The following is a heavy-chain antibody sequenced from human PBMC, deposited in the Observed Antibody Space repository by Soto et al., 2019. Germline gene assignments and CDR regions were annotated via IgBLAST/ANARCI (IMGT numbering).Heavy chain of an antibody. CDR1: GFTFSSYS. CDR3: AREGDYNYYYGMDV. J-gene: IGHJ6*02. V-gene: IGHV3-21*01. D-gene: IGHD2-21*02. CDR2: ISSSSSYI. Sequence: EVQLVESGGGLVKPGGSLRLSCAASGFTFSSYSMNWVRQAPGKRLEWVSSISSSSSYIYYADSLKGRFTISRDNAKNSLYLQMNSLRAEDTAVYYCAREGDYNYYYGMDVWGQGTTVTVS.